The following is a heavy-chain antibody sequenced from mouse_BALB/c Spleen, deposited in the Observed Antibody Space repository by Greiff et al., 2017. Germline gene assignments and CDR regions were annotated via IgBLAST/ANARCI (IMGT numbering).Heavy chain of an antibody. Sequence: EVQLVESGGGLVQPGGSRKLSCAASGFTFSSFGMHWVRQAPEKGLEWVAYISSGSSTIYYADTVKGRFTISRDNPKNTLFLQMTSLRSEDTAMYYCARSMITAKFVFAYWGQGTLVTVSA. CDR2: ISSGSSTI. V-gene: IGHV5-17*02. D-gene: IGHD2-4*01. CDR3: ARSMITAKFVFAY. CDR1: GFTFSSFG. J-gene: IGHJ3*01.